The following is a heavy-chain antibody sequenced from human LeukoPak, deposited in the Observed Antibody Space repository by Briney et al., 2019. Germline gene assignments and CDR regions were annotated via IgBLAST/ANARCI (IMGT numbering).Heavy chain of an antibody. CDR1: GGSISSSSYY. J-gene: IGHJ3*02. V-gene: IGHV4-39*01. CDR2: IHYSGST. D-gene: IGHD5-18*01. Sequence: PSETLSLTCTVSGGSISSSSYYWGWIRQPPGKGLEWIGSIHYSGSTYYNPSLKSRVTISVDTSKNQFSLKLGSVTAADTAVYYCARQWIPHAFDIWGQGTMVTVSS. CDR3: ARQWIPHAFDI.